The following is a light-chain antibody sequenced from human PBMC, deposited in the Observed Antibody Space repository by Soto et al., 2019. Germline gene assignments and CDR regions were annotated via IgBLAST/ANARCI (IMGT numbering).Light chain of an antibody. CDR3: QQYGSSPRT. J-gene: IGKJ1*01. CDR2: GAS. V-gene: IGKV3-20*01. Sequence: EIVLTQSPGTLSLSPGERATFSCRASQSVSSSYLAWYQQKPGQAPRLLIYGASSRATGIPDRFSGSGSGTDFTLIISRLEPEDFAVSYCQQYGSSPRTFGQGTKV. CDR1: QSVSSSY.